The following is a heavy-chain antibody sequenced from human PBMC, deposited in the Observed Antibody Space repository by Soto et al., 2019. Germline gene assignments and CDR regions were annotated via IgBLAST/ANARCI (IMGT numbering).Heavy chain of an antibody. V-gene: IGHV3-11*01. CDR3: AMDGREYYLDV. J-gene: IGHJ4*02. Sequence: PGGSLRLSCEASGFTFRSCCMNWVRQAPGKGLQWVAHIGSTGGTIYYADSVEGRFAVSRDNAKNSLYLQLNSLRVDDRAIYYCAMDGREYYLDVWGQGTAVTV. CDR1: GFTFRSCC. CDR2: IGSTGGTI.